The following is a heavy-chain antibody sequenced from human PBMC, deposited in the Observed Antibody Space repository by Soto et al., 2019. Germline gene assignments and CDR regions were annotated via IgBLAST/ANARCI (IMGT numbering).Heavy chain of an antibody. CDR3: VKDQWDY. CDR1: GFSFNIST. Sequence: GGSLRLSCAASGFSFNISTMSRVRQAPGEGLQWVSAITAGGHTYFGDSVRGRFTISRDNSKNTVYLQMSSLRADDTAVYYCVKDQWDYWGQGALVTVSS. V-gene: IGHV3-23*01. D-gene: IGHD6-19*01. CDR2: ITAGGHT. J-gene: IGHJ4*02.